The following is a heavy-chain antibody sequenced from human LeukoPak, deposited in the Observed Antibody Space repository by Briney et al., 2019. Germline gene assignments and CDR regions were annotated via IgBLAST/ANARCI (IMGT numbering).Heavy chain of an antibody. CDR3: AKDGASGWSYYFDY. J-gene: IGHJ4*02. CDR1: GFTFSSCA. V-gene: IGHV3-23*01. Sequence: PGGSLRLSCAASGFTFSSCAMSWVRQAPGKGLEWVSAISGSGGSTYYADSLKGRFTISRDNSKNTLYLQMNSLRAEDTAVYYCAKDGASGWSYYFDYWGQGTLVTVSS. CDR2: ISGSGGST. D-gene: IGHD6-19*01.